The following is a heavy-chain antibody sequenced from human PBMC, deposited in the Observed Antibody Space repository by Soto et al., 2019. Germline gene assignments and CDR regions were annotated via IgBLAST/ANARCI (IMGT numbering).Heavy chain of an antibody. J-gene: IGHJ4*02. D-gene: IGHD2-15*01. CDR3: ARGYCSGGSCYAPDY. V-gene: IGHV3-33*01. Sequence: QVQLVESGGGVVQPGRSLRLSCAASGFTFSSYGMHWVRQAPGKGLEWVAVIWYDGSNKYYADYVKGRFTISRDNSKNTLYLQMNSLRAEDTAVYYCARGYCSGGSCYAPDYWGQGTLVTVSS. CDR1: GFTFSSYG. CDR2: IWYDGSNK.